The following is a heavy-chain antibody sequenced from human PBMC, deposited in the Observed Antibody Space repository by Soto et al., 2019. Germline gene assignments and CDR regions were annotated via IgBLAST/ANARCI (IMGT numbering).Heavy chain of an antibody. V-gene: IGHV3-30*18. Sequence: GPMRLCCAAAGFTFSSYGVHWVRQAPGKGLEWVAVISYDGSNKYYADSVKGRFTISRDNSKNTLYLQMNSLRAEDTAVYYCAKEYCSSTSCHDAFDIWGQGTMVTVSS. CDR1: GFTFSSYG. D-gene: IGHD2-2*01. CDR2: ISYDGSNK. CDR3: AKEYCSSTSCHDAFDI. J-gene: IGHJ3*02.